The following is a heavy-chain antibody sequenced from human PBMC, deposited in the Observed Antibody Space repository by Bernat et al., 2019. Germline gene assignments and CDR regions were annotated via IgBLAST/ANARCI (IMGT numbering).Heavy chain of an antibody. J-gene: IGHJ6*02. D-gene: IGHD2/OR15-2a*01. V-gene: IGHV1-69*01. CDR3: ARILYGPNDYYYYGMDV. CDR1: GGTFSSYA. CDR2: IIPIFGTA. Sequence: QVQLVQSGAEVKKPGSSVKVSCKASGGTFSSYAISWVRQAPGQGLEWMGGIIPIFGTANYAQKFQGRVTINADESTSTAYMELSSLRSEDTAVYYWARILYGPNDYYYYGMDVWGQGTTVTVSS.